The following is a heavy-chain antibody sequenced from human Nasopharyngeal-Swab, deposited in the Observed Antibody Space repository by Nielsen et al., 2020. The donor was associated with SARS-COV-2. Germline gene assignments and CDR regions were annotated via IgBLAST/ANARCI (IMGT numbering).Heavy chain of an antibody. CDR3: ARDFALYGDSVDY. J-gene: IGHJ4*02. Sequence: VSVKVSCKASGYTFTVYYMHWVRQAPGQGPEWLGWINPNSGDTKYAQKFQGRVTMTWDTSINTVYMELSRLRSDDTAVYYCARDFALYGDSVDYWGQGTLVTVSS. CDR1: GYTFTVYY. V-gene: IGHV1-2*02. D-gene: IGHD4-17*01. CDR2: INPNSGDT.